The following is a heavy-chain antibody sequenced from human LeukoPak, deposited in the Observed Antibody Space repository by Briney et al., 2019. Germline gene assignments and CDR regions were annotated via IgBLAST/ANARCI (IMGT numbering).Heavy chain of an antibody. CDR3: NTGTAAADY. Sequence: GGSLRLSCAASGFTFSSYGMHWVRQAPGKGLEWVGRIKSKTDGGTTDYAAPVKDRFTISRDDSKTTLYLQVNSLKTEDTAVYYCNTGTAAADYWGQGTLVTVSS. J-gene: IGHJ4*02. D-gene: IGHD6-25*01. CDR2: IKSKTDGGTT. CDR1: GFTFSSYG. V-gene: IGHV3-15*01.